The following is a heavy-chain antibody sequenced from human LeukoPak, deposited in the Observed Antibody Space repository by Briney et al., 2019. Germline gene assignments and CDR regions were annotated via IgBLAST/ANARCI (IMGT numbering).Heavy chain of an antibody. CDR3: AKYDNGGIDY. J-gene: IGHJ4*02. D-gene: IGHD4-23*01. CDR1: GFTFRNYA. Sequence: GGSLRLSCAASGFTFRNYAMSWVRQAPGKGLEWISAIRGSGSDTFYADSVKGRFTVARDNSKNTVYLQMSSLRADDTAVYYCAKYDNGGIDYWGQGTLVTVSS. CDR2: IRGSGSDT. V-gene: IGHV3-23*01.